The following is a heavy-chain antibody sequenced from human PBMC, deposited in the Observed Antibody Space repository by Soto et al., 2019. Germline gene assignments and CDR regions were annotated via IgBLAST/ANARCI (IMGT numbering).Heavy chain of an antibody. D-gene: IGHD5-12*01. V-gene: IGHV4-39*01. Sequence: QLQLQESGPGLVKPSETLSLTCTVSGGSISSSSYYWGWIRQPPGKGLEWIGSIYYSGSTYYNPSLKSRVTISVDTSKNQFSLKLSSVTAADTAVYYCARMTRDRDGYNYYDYWGQGTLVTVSS. CDR2: IYYSGST. J-gene: IGHJ4*02. CDR3: ARMTRDRDGYNYYDY. CDR1: GGSISSSSYY.